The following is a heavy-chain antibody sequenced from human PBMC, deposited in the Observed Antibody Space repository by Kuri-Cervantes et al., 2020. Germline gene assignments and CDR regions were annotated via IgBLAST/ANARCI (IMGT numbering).Heavy chain of an antibody. V-gene: IGHV3-48*01. Sequence: GGSLRLSCAASGFTFSSYGMHWVRQAPGKGLEWVSYISSSSSTIYYADSVKGRFTISRDNAKNSPYLQMNSLRAEDTAVYYCASHRVGSDYWGQGTLVTVSS. D-gene: IGHD3-10*01. CDR1: GFTFSSYG. CDR3: ASHRVGSDY. CDR2: ISSSSSTI. J-gene: IGHJ4*02.